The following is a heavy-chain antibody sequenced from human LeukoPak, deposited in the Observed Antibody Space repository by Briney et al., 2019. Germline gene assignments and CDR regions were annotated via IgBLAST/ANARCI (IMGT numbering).Heavy chain of an antibody. J-gene: IGHJ4*02. V-gene: IGHV3-30*02. CDR1: GFTFSSYG. D-gene: IGHD1-26*01. CDR2: IRYDGSNK. Sequence: GGSLRLSRAASGFTFSSYGMHWVRQAPGKGLEWVAFIRYDGSNKYYADSVKGRFTISRGNSKNTLYLQMNSLRAEDTAVYYCAKDRGSGSYSDYWGQGTLVTVSS. CDR3: AKDRGSGSYSDY.